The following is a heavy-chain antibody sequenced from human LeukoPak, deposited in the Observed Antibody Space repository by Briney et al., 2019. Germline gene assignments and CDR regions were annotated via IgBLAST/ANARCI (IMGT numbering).Heavy chain of an antibody. CDR1: GGSFSGYY. Sequence: SETLSLTCAVYGGSFSGYYWSWIRQPPGRGLEWIGEINHRGSTNYNPSLKSRVTISIDTSKNQFSLKLSSVTAADTAVYYCATIEYSSSPKFDYWGQGTLVTVSS. CDR3: ATIEYSSSPKFDY. V-gene: IGHV4-34*01. J-gene: IGHJ4*02. D-gene: IGHD6-6*01. CDR2: INHRGST.